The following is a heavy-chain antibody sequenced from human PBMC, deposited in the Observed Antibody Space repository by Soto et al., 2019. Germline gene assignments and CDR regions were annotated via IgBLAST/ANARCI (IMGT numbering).Heavy chain of an antibody. J-gene: IGHJ6*02. CDR3: AKEDYGSGSYYGMDV. CDR2: ISYDGSNK. Sequence: QVQLMESGGGVVQPGRSLRLSCAASGFTFSSYGMHWVRQAPGKGLEWVAVISYDGSNKYYADSVKGRFTISRDNSKNTLYLQMNSLRAEDTAVYYCAKEDYGSGSYYGMDVWGQGTTVTVSS. CDR1: GFTFSSYG. V-gene: IGHV3-30*18. D-gene: IGHD3-10*01.